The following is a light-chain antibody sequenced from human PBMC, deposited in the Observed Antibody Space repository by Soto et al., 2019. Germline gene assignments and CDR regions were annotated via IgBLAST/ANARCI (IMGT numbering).Light chain of an antibody. CDR3: QSYDSSLSAPLV. J-gene: IGLJ1*01. CDR1: SSNIGAGYD. CDR2: GNS. V-gene: IGLV1-40*01. Sequence: QSVLTQPPSVSGAPGQRVTISCTGSSSNIGAGYDVHWYQQLPGTAPKLLIYGNSNRPSGVPDRFSGSKSGTSASLAITGLQAEDEADNYCQSYDSSLSAPLVFGTVTKLTVL.